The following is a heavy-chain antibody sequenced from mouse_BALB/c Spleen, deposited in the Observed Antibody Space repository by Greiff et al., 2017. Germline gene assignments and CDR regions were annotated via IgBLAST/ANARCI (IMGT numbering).Heavy chain of an antibody. Sequence: QVQLKESGAELARPGASVKLSCKASGYTFTSYWMQWVKQRPGQGLEWIGAIYPGDGDTRYTQKFKGKATLTADKSSSTAYMQLSSLASEDSAVYYCAREELGAFYAMDYWGQGTSVTVSS. V-gene: IGHV1-87*01. D-gene: IGHD3-1*01. J-gene: IGHJ4*01. CDR1: GYTFTSYW. CDR3: AREELGAFYAMDY. CDR2: IYPGDGDT.